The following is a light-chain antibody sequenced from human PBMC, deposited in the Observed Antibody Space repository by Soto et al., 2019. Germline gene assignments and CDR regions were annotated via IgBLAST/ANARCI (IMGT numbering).Light chain of an antibody. CDR1: QSVSSN. J-gene: IGKJ1*01. CDR2: SAS. CDR3: QKYNSWPPVT. V-gene: IGKV3-15*01. Sequence: EIVMTQSPATLSVSQGERATLSCMASQSVSSNLAWYQQKPGQAPRLLIYSASTRATGIPARFSGSGSGTEFTLTISSLQTEDFAVYYCQKYNSWPPVTFGKGTKVEIK.